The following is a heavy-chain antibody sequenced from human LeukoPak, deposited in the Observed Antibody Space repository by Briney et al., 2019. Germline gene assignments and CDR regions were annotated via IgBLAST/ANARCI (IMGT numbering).Heavy chain of an antibody. J-gene: IGHJ4*02. CDR3: ARGRGYCSSTSCYAYFDY. CDR2: INHSGST. V-gene: IGHV4-34*01. Sequence: SETLSLTCAVYGGSFSGYYWSWIRQLPGKGLEWIGEINHSGSTNYNPSLKSRVTISVDTSKNQFSLKLSSVTAADTAVYYCARGRGYCSSTSCYAYFDYWGQGTLVTVSS. CDR1: GGSFSGYY. D-gene: IGHD2-2*01.